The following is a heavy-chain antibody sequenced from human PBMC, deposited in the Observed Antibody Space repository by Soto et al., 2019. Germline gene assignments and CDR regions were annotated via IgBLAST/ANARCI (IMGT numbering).Heavy chain of an antibody. D-gene: IGHD1-26*01. J-gene: IGHJ4*02. V-gene: IGHV3-64*01. CDR2: ISNNGAHT. Sequence: PGESLKISCAASGFTFSNYEMHWVRQAPGKGLEYVSGISNNGAHTDYAKSVKGRFTISRDNSDNTLYLQMGSLRAEDTAVYYCARYPTLYSGSPGYFDYWGQGTLVTVSS. CDR1: GFTFSNYE. CDR3: ARYPTLYSGSPGYFDY.